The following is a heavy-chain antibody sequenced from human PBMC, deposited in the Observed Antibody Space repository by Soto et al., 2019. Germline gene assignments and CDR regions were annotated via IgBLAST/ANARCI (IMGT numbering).Heavy chain of an antibody. Sequence: QVQLRESGPGPVKPSGTLSLSCTVSGGSISSTNWWTWVRQSPGKGLEWIGEIYHTGSTTYNPSLRGRVTMSVDKSNNQFSLKLRYVTAADTAMYYCATLPPRIELAVLPIPPWGQGTLVTVSA. V-gene: IGHV4-4*02. D-gene: IGHD2-8*02. CDR3: ATLPPRIELAVLPIPP. J-gene: IGHJ5*02. CDR2: IYHTGST. CDR1: GGSISSTNW.